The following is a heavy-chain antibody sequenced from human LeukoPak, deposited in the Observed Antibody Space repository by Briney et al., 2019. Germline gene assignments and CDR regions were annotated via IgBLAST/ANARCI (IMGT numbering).Heavy chain of an antibody. D-gene: IGHD3-10*01. Sequence: PGGSLRLSCAASGFTFSNYAMNWVRQAPGKGLEWVSGISGSGVTTYYADSVKGRFTISRDNSENTLYLQMNSLRAEDTAVYYCAKALFGSGSYPDYYYGMDVWGQGTTVTVSS. J-gene: IGHJ6*02. CDR3: AKALFGSGSYPDYYYGMDV. V-gene: IGHV3-23*01. CDR2: ISGSGVTT. CDR1: GFTFSNYA.